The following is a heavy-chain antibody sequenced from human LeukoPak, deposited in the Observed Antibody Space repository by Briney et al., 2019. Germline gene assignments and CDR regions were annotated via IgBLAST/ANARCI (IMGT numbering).Heavy chain of an antibody. J-gene: IGHJ4*02. CDR2: ISHDGSDK. Sequence: PGGSLRLSCAASGFTFSNYAMHWVRQAPGKGLEWVAVISHDGSDKYYADSVKGRFSISRDNSKNKVYLQMNSLRAEDTAVYYCAKGGTNTFGCTGGSCYSRAFVYWGQGTLVTVSS. CDR1: GFTFSNYA. D-gene: IGHD2-15*01. V-gene: IGHV3-30*04. CDR3: AKGGTNTFGCTGGSCYSRAFVY.